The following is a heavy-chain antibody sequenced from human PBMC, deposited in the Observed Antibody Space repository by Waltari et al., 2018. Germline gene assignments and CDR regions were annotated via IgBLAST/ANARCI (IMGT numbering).Heavy chain of an antibody. V-gene: IGHV5-10-1*01. J-gene: IGHJ6*03. Sequence: EVPLVLSGAEVKKPGESLRISCEGCGYDFSTYWISWVRHMPGKGLEWMGRIDPSDSSTNYSPAFRGHVTISVDRSISTAYIQWSGLRASDTAIYYCARTSTRDFYYMDVWGKGTTVTVSS. D-gene: IGHD1-1*01. CDR1: GYDFSTYW. CDR3: ARTSTRDFYYMDV. CDR2: IDPSDSST.